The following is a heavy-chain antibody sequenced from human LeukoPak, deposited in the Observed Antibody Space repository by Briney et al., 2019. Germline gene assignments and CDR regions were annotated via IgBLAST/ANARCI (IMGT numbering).Heavy chain of an antibody. V-gene: IGHV1-69*13. D-gene: IGHD1-14*01. J-gene: IGHJ3*02. Sequence: SVKVSCKASGGTFSSYAISWVRQAPGQGLEWMGGIIPIFGTANYAQKFQGRVTITADESTSTAYMELSSLRSEDTAVYYCATGTRRVSLTAPDAFDIWGQGTMVTVSS. CDR3: ATGTRRVSLTAPDAFDI. CDR2: IIPIFGTA. CDR1: GGTFSSYA.